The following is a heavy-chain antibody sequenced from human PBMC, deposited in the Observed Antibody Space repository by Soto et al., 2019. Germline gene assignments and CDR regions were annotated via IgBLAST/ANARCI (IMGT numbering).Heavy chain of an antibody. CDR1: GFTFSSYA. J-gene: IGHJ3*02. CDR2: ISGSGGST. V-gene: IGHV3-23*01. D-gene: IGHD6-13*01. CDR3: AKALQQQQLVLAI. Sequence: EVQLLESGGGLVQPGGSLRLSCAASGFTFSSYAMSWVRQAPGKGMEWVSAISGSGGSTYYADSVKGRFTISRDNSKNTLYLQMNSLRAEDTAVYYCAKALQQQQLVLAIWGQGTMVTVSS.